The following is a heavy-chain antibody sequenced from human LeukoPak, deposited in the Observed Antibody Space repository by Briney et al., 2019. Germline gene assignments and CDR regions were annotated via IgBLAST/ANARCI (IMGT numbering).Heavy chain of an antibody. CDR3: APSILGVAPPGGGANY. Sequence: GGSLRLSCAASGFGFSGYGMHWVRQTPGKGLEWVAFIRYDGSTKDYADSVRGRFTISRDNSKSTLYLQMNSLRDEDTAVYYCAPSILGVAPPGGGANYWGQGTLVTVSS. J-gene: IGHJ4*02. D-gene: IGHD3-3*01. CDR1: GFGFSGYG. CDR2: IRYDGSTK. V-gene: IGHV3-30*02.